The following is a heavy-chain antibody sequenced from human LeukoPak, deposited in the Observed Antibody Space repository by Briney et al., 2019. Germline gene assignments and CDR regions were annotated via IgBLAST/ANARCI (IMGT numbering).Heavy chain of an antibody. J-gene: IGHJ5*02. D-gene: IGHD6-19*01. CDR2: IGTAGDT. Sequence: GGSLRLSCAASGFTFSTYDMHWVRQATGKGLEWVSGIGTAGDTYYPGSVRGRFTISRDNSKNTLYLQMNSLRAEDTAVFYCAKGPSGYSSGDNWFDPWGQGTLVTVSS. CDR1: GFTFSTYD. V-gene: IGHV3-13*01. CDR3: AKGPSGYSSGDNWFDP.